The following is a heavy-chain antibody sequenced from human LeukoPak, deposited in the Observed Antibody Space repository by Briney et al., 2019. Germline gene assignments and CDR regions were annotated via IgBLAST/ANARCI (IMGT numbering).Heavy chain of an antibody. D-gene: IGHD3-16*02. V-gene: IGHV1-2*02. Sequence: GASVKVSCKASGYTFTGYSMHWVRQAPGQGLEWMGWINPNSGGTNYAQKFQGRVTMTRDTSISTAYMELSRLRSDDTAVYYCARGPISLSTYMDVWGKGTTVTVSS. CDR2: INPNSGGT. CDR3: ARGPISLSTYMDV. J-gene: IGHJ6*03. CDR1: GYTFTGYS.